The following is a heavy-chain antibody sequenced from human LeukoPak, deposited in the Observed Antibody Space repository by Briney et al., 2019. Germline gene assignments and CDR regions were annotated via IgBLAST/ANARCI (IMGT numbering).Heavy chain of an antibody. CDR2: IYHSGST. D-gene: IGHD4-23*01. CDR3: ARAELRYYYYYYMDV. V-gene: IGHV4-38-2*02. CDR1: GYSISSGYY. Sequence: PSETLSLTCTVSGYSISSGYYWGWIRQPPGKGLEWIGSIYHSGSTHYNPSLKSRVTISVDTSKNQFSLKLSSVTAADTAVYYCARAELRYYYYYYMDVWGKGTTVTVSS. J-gene: IGHJ6*03.